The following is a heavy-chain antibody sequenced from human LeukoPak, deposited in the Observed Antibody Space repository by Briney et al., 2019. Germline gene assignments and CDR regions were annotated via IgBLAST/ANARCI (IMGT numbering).Heavy chain of an antibody. CDR2: IYHSGST. CDR1: GYSISSGYY. CDR3: ARQGQQLDNWFDP. J-gene: IGHJ5*02. D-gene: IGHD6-13*01. V-gene: IGHV4-38-2*01. Sequence: TSETLSLTXAVSGYSISSGYYWDWIRQPPGKGLEWIGSIYHSGSTYYNPSLKSRATISVDTSKNQFSLKLSSVTAADTAVYYCARQGQQLDNWFDPWGQGTLVTVSS.